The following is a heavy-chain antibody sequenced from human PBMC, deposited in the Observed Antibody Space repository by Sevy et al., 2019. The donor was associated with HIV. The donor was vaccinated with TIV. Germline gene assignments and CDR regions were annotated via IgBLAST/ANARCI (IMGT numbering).Heavy chain of an antibody. CDR1: GFTFGDYW. CDR3: ARCQPYNYYHDGAVYYGLLFDH. J-gene: IGHJ4*02. D-gene: IGHD3-9*01. V-gene: IGHV3-7*01. CDR2: IKQGGSET. Sequence: GGSLRLSCAASGFTFGDYWLTWVRQVPGKGLEWVANIKQGGSETYYADSVKGRFSISRDNAMNSLYLQLISLRAEDTAVYYCARCQPYNYYHDGAVYYGLLFDHWGQGALVTVSS.